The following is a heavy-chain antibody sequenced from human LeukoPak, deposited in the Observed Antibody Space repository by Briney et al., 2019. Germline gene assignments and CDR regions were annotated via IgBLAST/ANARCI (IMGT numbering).Heavy chain of an antibody. D-gene: IGHD3-16*01. CDR2: ISSSGGTI. CDR3: ARDMKNYGMDV. V-gene: IGHV3-11*01. J-gene: IGHJ6*02. Sequence: GGSLRLSCAASGFTFSDYYMSWIRQAPGKGLEWVSYISSSGGTIYHADSVKGRFTISRDNAKNSLYLQMNSLRAEDTAVYYCARDMKNYGMDVWGQGTTVTVSS. CDR1: GFTFSDYY.